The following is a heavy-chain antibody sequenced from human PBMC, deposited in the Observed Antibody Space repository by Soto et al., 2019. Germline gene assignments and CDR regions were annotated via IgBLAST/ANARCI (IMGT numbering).Heavy chain of an antibody. D-gene: IGHD1-26*01. V-gene: IGHV3-23*01. Sequence: EVQLLESGGGLVQPGGSLRLSCTASEFTFSSYAMSWVRQAPGKGLEWVSAISGSGGSTYYADSVKGRFTISRDNTKNTVYLQMNSLRAADTAVYYLAKDQVVGAKNPFYIWGQGKMGTVSS. CDR2: ISGSGGST. J-gene: IGHJ3*02. CDR1: EFTFSSYA. CDR3: AKDQVVGAKNPFYI.